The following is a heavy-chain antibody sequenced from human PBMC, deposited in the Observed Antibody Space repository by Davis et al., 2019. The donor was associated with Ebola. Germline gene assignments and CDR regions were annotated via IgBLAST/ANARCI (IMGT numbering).Heavy chain of an antibody. J-gene: IGHJ3*02. D-gene: IGHD4-17*01. Sequence: PSETLSLTCTVSGGSFSSYYWSWIRQPAGKGLEWIGRIYTSGSTNYNPSLKSRVTISVDTSKNQFSLKLSSVTAADTAVYYCARERLEVHTVGKSEAFDIWGQGTMVTVSS. CDR2: IYTSGST. CDR3: ARERLEVHTVGKSEAFDI. V-gene: IGHV4-4*07. CDR1: GGSFSSYY.